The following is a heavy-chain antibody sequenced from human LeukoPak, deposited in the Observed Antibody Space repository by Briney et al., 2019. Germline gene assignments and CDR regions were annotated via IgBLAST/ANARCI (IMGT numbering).Heavy chain of an antibody. D-gene: IGHD3-22*01. Sequence: ETLSLTCTVSGGSISSGGYYWSWVRQAPGKGLEWVANIKQDGSEKYYVDSVKGRFTISRDNAKNSLYLQMNSLRAEDTAVYYCARSPPYYYDSSGYLDYWGQGTLVTVSS. CDR3: ARSPPYYYDSSGYLDY. CDR1: GGSISSGGYY. CDR2: IKQDGSEK. V-gene: IGHV3-7*01. J-gene: IGHJ4*02.